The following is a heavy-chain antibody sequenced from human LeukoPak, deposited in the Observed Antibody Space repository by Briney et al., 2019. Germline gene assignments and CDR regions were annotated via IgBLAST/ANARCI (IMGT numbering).Heavy chain of an antibody. CDR3: VKRTVNYPFDF. V-gene: IGHV3-23*01. J-gene: IGHJ4*02. D-gene: IGHD1-7*01. CDR2: ISGSGGST. CDR1: GFTLSSFV. Sequence: PGGSLRLSCAASGFTLSSFVMNWVRQAPGKGLEWVSAISGSGGSTFYADSVKGRFTISRDNSENTLYLQMNSLRAEDTAVYYCVKRTVNYPFDFWGQGTLLTVSS.